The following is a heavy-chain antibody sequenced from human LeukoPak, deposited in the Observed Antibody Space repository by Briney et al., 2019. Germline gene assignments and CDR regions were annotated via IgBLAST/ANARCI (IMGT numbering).Heavy chain of an antibody. D-gene: IGHD3-10*01. CDR3: ARGPSGDSYYYYYGMDV. V-gene: IGHV4-30-2*01. CDR1: GGSISSGGYS. CDR2: IHHSGST. J-gene: IGHJ6*02. Sequence: PSQTLSLTCAVSGGSISSGGYSWSWIRQPPGKGLEWIGYIHHSGSTYYNPSLKSRVTISVDRSKNQFSLKLSSVTAADTAVYYCARGPSGDSYYYYYGMDVWGQGTTVTVSS.